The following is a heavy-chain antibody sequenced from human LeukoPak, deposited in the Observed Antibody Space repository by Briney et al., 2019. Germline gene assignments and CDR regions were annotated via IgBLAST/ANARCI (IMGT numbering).Heavy chain of an antibody. V-gene: IGHV4-61*01. CDR3: ARLMSSSGWYRSYYFDY. J-gene: IGHJ4*02. D-gene: IGHD6-19*01. CDR2: IYYSGST. CDR1: GGSVSSGSYY. Sequence: SETLSLTCTVSGGSVSSGSYYWSWIRQPPGTGLEWIGYIYYSGSTNYNPSLKSRVTISVDTSKNQFSLKLSSVTAADTAVYYCARLMSSSGWYRSYYFDYWGQGTLVTVSS.